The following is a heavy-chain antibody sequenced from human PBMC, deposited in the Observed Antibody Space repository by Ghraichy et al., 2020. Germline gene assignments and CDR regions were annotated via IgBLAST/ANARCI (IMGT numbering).Heavy chain of an antibody. CDR3: AREFRPYTYYYGSGSFY. Sequence: GGSLRLSCAASGFTFSSYWMHWVRQAPGKGLVWVSRINSDGSSTSYADSVKGRFTISRDNAKNTLYLQMNSLRAEDTAVYYCAREFRPYTYYYGSGSFYWGQGTLVTVSS. CDR1: GFTFSSYW. V-gene: IGHV3-74*01. CDR2: INSDGSST. D-gene: IGHD3-10*01. J-gene: IGHJ4*02.